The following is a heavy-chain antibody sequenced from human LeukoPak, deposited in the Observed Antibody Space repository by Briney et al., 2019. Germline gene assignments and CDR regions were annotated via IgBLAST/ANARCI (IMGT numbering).Heavy chain of an antibody. CDR2: VDYSGRT. D-gene: IGHD3-10*01. CDR3: ARLDASSAHFSGSFPDY. CDR1: GGPITNSDYF. V-gene: IGHV4-39*01. J-gene: IGHJ4*02. Sequence: SETLSLTCTVSGGPITNSDYFWGWIRQPPGKGLEWIGNVDYSGRTHYNPSLMSRVTIYADNSKNQFSLKLRSVTAADTAVYYCARLDASSAHFSGSFPDYWGQGTLVTVSS.